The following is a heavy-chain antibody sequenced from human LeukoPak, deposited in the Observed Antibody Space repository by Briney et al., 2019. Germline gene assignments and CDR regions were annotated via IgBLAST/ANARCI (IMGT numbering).Heavy chain of an antibody. Sequence: GGALRLSCVASGFAFSRSWMSWVRQAPGKGLEWVGNIQPDGSEQYPVDSVKGRFTISRDNSRHSLFLQMNSLRVEDTAVYYCASQSFARFDPWGQGTLVTVSS. CDR3: ASQSFARFDP. CDR2: IQPDGSEQ. V-gene: IGHV3-7*01. CDR1: GFAFSRSW. D-gene: IGHD3-16*01. J-gene: IGHJ5*02.